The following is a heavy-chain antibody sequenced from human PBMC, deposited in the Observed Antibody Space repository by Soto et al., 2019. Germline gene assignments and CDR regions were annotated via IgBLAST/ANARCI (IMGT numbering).Heavy chain of an antibody. D-gene: IGHD2-8*01. CDR1: DGSISNFY. V-gene: IGHV4-59*01. CDR3: ARAPMVLTRSYFDS. Sequence: SETLSLTCTVSDGSISNFYLSWIRQPPGKGLEWIGYISSSGSTNYNPSLKSRVSISVDTSKTQFSLNLTSVTAADTAVYYCARAPMVLTRSYFDSWGQGTPVTVYS. J-gene: IGHJ4*02. CDR2: ISSSGST.